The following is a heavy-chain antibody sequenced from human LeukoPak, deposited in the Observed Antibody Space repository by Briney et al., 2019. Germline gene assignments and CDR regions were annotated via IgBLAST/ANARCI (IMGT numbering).Heavy chain of an antibody. CDR2: ISSSGSTI. J-gene: IGHJ4*02. D-gene: IGHD2-2*02. V-gene: IGHV3-11*01. CDR3: AGYCSSTSCYTVDY. Sequence: GGSLRLSCAASGFTFSDYYMSRIRQAPGKGLEWVSYISSSGSTIYYADSVKGRFTISRDNAKNSLYLQMNSLRAEDTAVYYCAGYCSSTSCYTVDYWGQGTLVTVSS. CDR1: GFTFSDYY.